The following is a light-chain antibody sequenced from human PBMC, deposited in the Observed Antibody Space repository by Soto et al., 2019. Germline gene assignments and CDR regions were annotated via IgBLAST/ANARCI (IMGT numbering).Light chain of an antibody. CDR3: AAWDDSLSGGV. J-gene: IGLJ2*01. V-gene: IGLV1-47*01. CDR2: RNN. CDR1: SSNIGSNY. Sequence: QSVLTQPPSASGTPGQRVTLSCSGSSSNIGSNYVYWYQQLPGTAPKLLIYRNNQRPSGVPDRFSGSKSGTSASLAISGLRSEDEADYYCAAWDDSLSGGVFGGGTKLTVL.